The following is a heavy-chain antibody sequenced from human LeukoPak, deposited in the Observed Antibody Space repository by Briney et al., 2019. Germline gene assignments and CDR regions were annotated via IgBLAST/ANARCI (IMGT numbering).Heavy chain of an antibody. CDR1: GFTFSSYA. J-gene: IGHJ4*02. D-gene: IGHD6-13*01. Sequence: GGSLRLSCAASGFTFSSYAMSWVRQAPGKGLEWVSAISGSGGSTYYADSVKGRFTISRDNSKNTLYLQMNSLRAEDTAVYYCANTEISSWHFDYWGQGTLVTVSS. CDR3: ANTEISSWHFDY. CDR2: ISGSGGST. V-gene: IGHV3-23*01.